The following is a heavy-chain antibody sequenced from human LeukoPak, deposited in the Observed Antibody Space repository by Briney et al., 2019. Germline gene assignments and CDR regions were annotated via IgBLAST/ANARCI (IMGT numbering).Heavy chain of an antibody. Sequence: SVKVSCKASGGTFSSYVISWVRQAAGQGREWMGRIIPILGIANYAQKYQGRVTITVDRSTSTGYMEMRILRSEDTAVDYCAGDWSAVPYYYDSRGFDYWGQGTLVTVSS. CDR3: AGDWSAVPYYYDSRGFDY. CDR2: IIPILGIA. V-gene: IGHV1-69*04. D-gene: IGHD3-22*01. CDR1: GGTFSSYV. J-gene: IGHJ4*02.